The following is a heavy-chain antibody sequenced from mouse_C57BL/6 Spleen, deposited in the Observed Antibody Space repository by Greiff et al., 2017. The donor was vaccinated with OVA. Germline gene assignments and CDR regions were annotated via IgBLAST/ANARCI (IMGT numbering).Heavy chain of an antibody. J-gene: IGHJ2*01. CDR2: IYPGDGDT. CDR1: GYAFSSSW. D-gene: IGHD2-1*01. Sequence: VQLQQSGPELVKPGASVKISCKASGYAFSSSWMNWVKQRPGKGLEWIGRIYPGDGDTNYNGKFKGKATLTADKSSSTAYMQLSSLTSDDSAVYFCAREGLYGNYNFDYWGQGTTLTVSS. V-gene: IGHV1-82*01. CDR3: AREGLYGNYNFDY.